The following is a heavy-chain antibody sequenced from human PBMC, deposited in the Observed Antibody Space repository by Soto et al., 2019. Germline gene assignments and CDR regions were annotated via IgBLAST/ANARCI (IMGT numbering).Heavy chain of an antibody. CDR2: ISGYNGDT. D-gene: IGHD6-13*01. V-gene: IGHV1-18*01. CDR3: ARVGSSSLRGAFDI. CDR1: GYTFTSYG. Sequence: QVQMVQSGAEVKKPGASVKVSCKASGYTFTSYGLGWVRQAPGQGLEWMGWISGYNGDTDYAQNLQDRVTLTTDTSTTTAYMELRSLRSDDTAVYYCARVGSSSLRGAFDIWGQGTMVTVSS. J-gene: IGHJ3*02.